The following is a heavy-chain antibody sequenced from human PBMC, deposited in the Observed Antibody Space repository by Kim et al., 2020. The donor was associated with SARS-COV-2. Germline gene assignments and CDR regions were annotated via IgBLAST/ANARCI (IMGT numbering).Heavy chain of an antibody. J-gene: IGHJ6*02. CDR3: ARDMEGAVGQDWVLLDYYDGMDV. CDR1: GFTFSSYA. V-gene: IGHV3-30*04. CDR2: ISYDGSNK. D-gene: IGHD3-9*01. Sequence: GGSLRLSCAASGFTFSSYAMHWVRQAPGKGLEWVAVISYDGSNKYYADSVKGRFTISRDNSKNTLYLQMNSLRAEDTAVYYCARDMEGAVGQDWVLLDYYDGMDVWGQGTTVTVSS.